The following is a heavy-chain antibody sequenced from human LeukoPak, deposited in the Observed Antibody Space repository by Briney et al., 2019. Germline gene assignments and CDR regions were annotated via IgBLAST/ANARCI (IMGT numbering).Heavy chain of an antibody. CDR1: GFTFSDYY. V-gene: IGHV3-11*04. J-gene: IGHJ4*02. CDR3: VRDRDWAFDY. CDR2: ISSSGNTI. D-gene: IGHD2-21*02. Sequence: GGSLRLSCAASGFTFSDYYMNWIRQAPGKGLEWIAYISSSGNTIHYADSVKGRFTISRDNAKNSLYLQMNSLRPEDTAVYYCVRDRDWAFDYWGQGSLVTVSS.